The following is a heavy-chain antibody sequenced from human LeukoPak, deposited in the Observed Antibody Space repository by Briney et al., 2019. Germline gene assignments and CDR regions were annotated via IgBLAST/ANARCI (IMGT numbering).Heavy chain of an antibody. CDR1: GFTVSSNY. V-gene: IGHV3-53*01. Sequence: GGSLRLSCAASGFTVSSNYMSWVRQAPGKGLEWVSVIYSGGNTYYADSVKGRFTISRDNSKNTLYLQMNSLRAEDTAVYYCARDSRYYYDSSGYAFDYWGQGTLVTVSS. D-gene: IGHD3-22*01. J-gene: IGHJ4*02. CDR3: ARDSRYYYDSSGYAFDY. CDR2: IYSGGNT.